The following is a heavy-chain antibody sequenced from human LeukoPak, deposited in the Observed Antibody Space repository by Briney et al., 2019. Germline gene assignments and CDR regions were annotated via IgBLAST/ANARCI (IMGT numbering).Heavy chain of an antibody. CDR1: GCTISGYG. CDR3: AKDVTQEEVN. J-gene: IGHJ4*02. Sequence: GGSLRLSCEASGCTISGYGMHWVRQVPGKGPEWVAFIRYDASYKFYADFVKGRFTISRDNSKNTLYLEMNTLRLEDTAVYYCAKDVTQEEVNWGQGTLVTVSS. D-gene: IGHD2/OR15-2a*01. CDR2: IRYDASYK. V-gene: IGHV3-30*02.